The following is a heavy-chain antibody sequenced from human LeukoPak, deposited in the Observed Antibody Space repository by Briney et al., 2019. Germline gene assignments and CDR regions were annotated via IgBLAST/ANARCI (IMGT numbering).Heavy chain of an antibody. J-gene: IGHJ4*02. V-gene: IGHV3-74*01. D-gene: IGHD6-13*01. CDR2: INSDGSST. CDR3: ARDLQYKSSWCLLGRSQSAYHFDY. Sequence: GGSLRLSCAASGFTFSSYWWHWVRQAPGKGLVWVSRINSDGSSTSYADPVKGRFTISRDNAKNTLYLQMNSLSAEDTAVYYQARDLQYKSSWCLLGRSQSAYHFDYWGQGTLVTVSS. CDR1: GFTFSSYW.